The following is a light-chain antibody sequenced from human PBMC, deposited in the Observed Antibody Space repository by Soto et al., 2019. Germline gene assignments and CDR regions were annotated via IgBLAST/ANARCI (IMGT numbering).Light chain of an antibody. J-gene: IGKJ2*01. Sequence: EIVLTQSPGTLSLSPGERATLSCRASQSVSSSNLAWYQRKPGQAPRLLIYRASNRATGIPDRFSGSGSGTDFTLTISRLEPEDFAVYYCQQYGSLPQTFGQGTKLEIK. CDR1: QSVSSSN. V-gene: IGKV3-20*01. CDR2: RAS. CDR3: QQYGSLPQT.